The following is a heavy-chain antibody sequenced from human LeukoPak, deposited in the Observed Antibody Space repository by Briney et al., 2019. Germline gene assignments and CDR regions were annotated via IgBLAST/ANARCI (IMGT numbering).Heavy chain of an antibody. CDR1: GFTFSSYG. Sequence: PGGSLRLSCAASGFTFSSYGMSWVRQAPGKGLEWVSAISGSGGSTYYADSVKGRFTISRDNSKNTLYLQMNSLRAEDTAVYYCAKDRGDYGDYPHYFDYWGQGTLVTVSS. CDR3: AKDRGDYGDYPHYFDY. CDR2: ISGSGGST. V-gene: IGHV3-23*01. D-gene: IGHD4-17*01. J-gene: IGHJ4*02.